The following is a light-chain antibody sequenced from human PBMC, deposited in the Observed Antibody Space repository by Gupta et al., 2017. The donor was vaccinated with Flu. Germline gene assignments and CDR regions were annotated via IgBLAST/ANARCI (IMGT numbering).Light chain of an antibody. CDR2: AAS. J-gene: IGKJ4*01. CDR3: QRHKSSPHRLT. CDR1: QDINSY. Sequence: DIQLTQSPSFLSASVGDRVTITCRASQDINSYLAWYQQKPGKAPRLLIYAASTLQSGVPSRFSFSGSGTEFTLTLSSLHPEDFATDYCQRHKSSPHRLTFGGGTKVEIK. V-gene: IGKV1-9*01.